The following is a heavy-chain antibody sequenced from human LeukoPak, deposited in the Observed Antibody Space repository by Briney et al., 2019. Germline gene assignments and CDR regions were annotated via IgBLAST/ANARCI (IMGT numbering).Heavy chain of an antibody. Sequence: SETLSLTCTVSGDSLSSHYWSWIRQPPGKGLEWIGYIYYSGSTNYNPSLKSRVTISVDTSKNQFSLKLSSVTAADTAVYYCARSDYYYYYMDVWGKGTTVTVSS. CDR3: ARSDYYYYYMDV. J-gene: IGHJ6*03. V-gene: IGHV4-59*11. CDR2: IYYSGST. CDR1: GDSLSSHY.